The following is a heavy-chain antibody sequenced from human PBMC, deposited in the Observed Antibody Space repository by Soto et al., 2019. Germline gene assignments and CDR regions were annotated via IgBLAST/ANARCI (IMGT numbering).Heavy chain of an antibody. D-gene: IGHD3-16*01. CDR2: IYSGGST. CDR3: ARDPWAADY. V-gene: IGHV3-66*01. CDR1: GFTVSTKY. Sequence: GGSLRLSCATSGFTVSTKYMSWVRQAPGKGLEWVSVIYSGGSTFYADSVRGRFTISRDNSKNTVNLQMNSLRAEDTAVYYCARDPWAADYWGQGTLVTVSS. J-gene: IGHJ4*02.